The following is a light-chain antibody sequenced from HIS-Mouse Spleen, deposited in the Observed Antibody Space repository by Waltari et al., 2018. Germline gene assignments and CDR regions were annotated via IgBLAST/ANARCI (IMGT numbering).Light chain of an antibody. CDR1: SSDVGGFNY. Sequence: QSALTQPRSVSGSPGQSVTISSTGTSSDVGGFNYVSWYQQHPGKAPKLMIYDVSKRPSGVPDRFSGSKSGNTASLTISGLQADDEADYYCCSYAGSYTGVFGTGTKVTVL. CDR3: CSYAGSYTGV. V-gene: IGLV2-11*02. CDR2: DVS. J-gene: IGLJ1*01.